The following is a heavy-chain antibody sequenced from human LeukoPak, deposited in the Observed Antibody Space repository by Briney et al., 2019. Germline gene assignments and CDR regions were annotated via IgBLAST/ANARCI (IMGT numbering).Heavy chain of an antibody. D-gene: IGHD3-3*01. J-gene: IGHJ3*02. CDR2: INPNSGGT. V-gene: IGHV1-2*02. CDR1: GYTFTGYY. CDR3: ASLGDGTIFGVVPLFDI. Sequence: ASVKVSCKAPGYTFTGYYMHWVRQAPGQGLEWMGWINPNSGGTNYAQKFQGRVTMTRDTSISTAYMELSRLRSDDTAVYYCASLGDGTIFGVVPLFDIWGQGTMVTVSS.